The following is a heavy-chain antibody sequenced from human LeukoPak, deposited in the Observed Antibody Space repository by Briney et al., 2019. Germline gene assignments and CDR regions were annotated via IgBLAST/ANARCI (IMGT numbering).Heavy chain of an antibody. CDR1: EFTFNNYW. D-gene: IGHD3-16*01. V-gene: IGHV3-74*01. Sequence: PGGSLRLSCAASEFTFNNYWMHWVRQAPGKGLVWVSRINSDGSHTDYADSVKGRFTTSRDSSKNTVYLQMESLRVEDTAVYYCAREDNGGATDDGFDVWGHGTVVTVSS. CDR3: AREDNGGATDDGFDV. CDR2: INSDGSHT. J-gene: IGHJ3*01.